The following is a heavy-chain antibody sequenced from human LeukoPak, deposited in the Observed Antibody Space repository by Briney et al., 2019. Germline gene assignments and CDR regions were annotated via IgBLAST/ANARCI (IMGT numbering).Heavy chain of an antibody. CDR1: GGSISGGS. CDR2: VYTSGST. CDR3: AKSYFDYSTYCSYHFNL. D-gene: IGHD4-11*01. J-gene: IGHJ4*02. Sequence: SETLSPTCTVSGGSISGGSWSWIRQPPGRGLEWIGYVYTSGSTNYNPSLKSRVTISVDTSKSQFALKLSSVTASDTAVYYCAKSYFDYSTYCSYHFNLWGQGALVTVSS. V-gene: IGHV4-4*09.